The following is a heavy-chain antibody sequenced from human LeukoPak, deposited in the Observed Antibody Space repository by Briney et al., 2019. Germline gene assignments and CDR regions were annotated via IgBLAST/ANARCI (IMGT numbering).Heavy chain of an antibody. D-gene: IGHD3-3*01. CDR2: IYYSGTT. CDR1: GGSISGSSYY. CDR3: ARLPRYDFWS. J-gene: IGHJ4*02. V-gene: IGHV4-39*01. Sequence: SETLSLTCTVSGGSISGSSYYWGWIRQPPGKGLEWIGSIYYSGTTNYNPSLKSRVTISVDTSKKQFSLKLRSVTAADTAVYYCARLPRYDFWSWGQGTLVTVSS.